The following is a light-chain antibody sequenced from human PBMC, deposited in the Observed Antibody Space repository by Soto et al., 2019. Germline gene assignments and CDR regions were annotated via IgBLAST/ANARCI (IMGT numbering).Light chain of an antibody. V-gene: IGLV2-14*01. J-gene: IGLJ1*01. CDR3: STYTSSRTRV. CDR2: EVS. Sequence: QSALTQPASVSGSPGQSITISCTGTSSDVGRYNYVSWFQQHPGKAPKLMIYEVSNRPSGVSNRFSGSKSGNTASLTISGLQAEDEADYYCSTYTSSRTRVFGTGTKVTVL. CDR1: SSDVGRYNY.